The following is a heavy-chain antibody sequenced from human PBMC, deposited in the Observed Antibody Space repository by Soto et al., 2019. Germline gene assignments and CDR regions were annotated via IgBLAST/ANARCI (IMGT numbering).Heavy chain of an antibody. CDR2: ISSSSSSI. CDR1: GFTFSRYS. CDR3: APREDYNGWPAPFDI. D-gene: IGHD3-10*01. J-gene: IGHJ3*02. V-gene: IGHV3-48*01. Sequence: GGSLRLSCAASGFTFSRYSMNWVRQAPGKGLEWISYISSSSSSIYYADSVKGRFTISRDNAKKSLYLQMNSLRVEDTAVYYCAPREDYNGWPAPFDIWGQGTMVTVSS.